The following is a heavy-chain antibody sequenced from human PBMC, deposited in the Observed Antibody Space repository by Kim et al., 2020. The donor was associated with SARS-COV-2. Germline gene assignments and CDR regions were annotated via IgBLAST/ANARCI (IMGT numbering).Heavy chain of an antibody. CDR3: ARERPRTAFDY. CDR1: EFTFSDYH. Sequence: GGSLRLSCAASEFTFSDYHIHWVRQAPGKGLEWVALIWTDGSDGHYAESVKGRFIISRDNSNNTVSLQMNSLRVGDTGLYYCARERPRTAFDYWGQGTLVTVSS. J-gene: IGHJ4*02. CDR2: IWTDGSDG. V-gene: IGHV3-33*01. D-gene: IGHD1-1*01.